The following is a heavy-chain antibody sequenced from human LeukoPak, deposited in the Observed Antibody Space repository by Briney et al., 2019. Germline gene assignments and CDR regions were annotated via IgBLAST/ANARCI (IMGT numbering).Heavy chain of an antibody. CDR1: GFTFSSYW. CDR3: ARAPLSTFGGVIVDAFDY. V-gene: IGHV3-7*01. Sequence: GGSLRLSCAASGFTFSSYWMSWVRQAPGKGLEWVANIKQDGSEKYYVDSVKGRFTISRDNAKNSLYLQMNSLRAEDTAVYYCARAPLSTFGGVIVDAFDYRYQGPRTIVSS. CDR2: IKQDGSEK. J-gene: IGHJ3*01. D-gene: IGHD3-16*02.